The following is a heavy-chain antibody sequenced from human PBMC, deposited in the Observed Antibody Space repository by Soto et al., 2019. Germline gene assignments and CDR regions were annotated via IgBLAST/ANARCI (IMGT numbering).Heavy chain of an antibody. J-gene: IGHJ5*02. CDR2: IYWNDDK. Sequence: SGPTLVNPTQTLTLTCTFSGFSLSTSGVGVGWIRQPPGKALEWLALIYWNDDKRYSPSLKSRLTITKDTSKNQVVLTMTNMDPVDTATYYCAHATEIAVAGTGWFDPWGQGTLVTVSS. CDR3: AHATEIAVAGTGWFDP. CDR1: GFSLSTSGVG. D-gene: IGHD6-19*01. V-gene: IGHV2-5*01.